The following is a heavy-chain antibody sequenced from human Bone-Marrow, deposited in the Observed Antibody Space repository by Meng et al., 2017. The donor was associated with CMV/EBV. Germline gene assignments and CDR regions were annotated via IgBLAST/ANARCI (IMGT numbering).Heavy chain of an antibody. V-gene: IGHV4-39*07. J-gene: IGHJ6*02. CDR2: IYYSGST. D-gene: IGHD2-2*01. CDR1: GGSISSSSYY. Sequence: GSLRLSCTVSGGSISSSSYYWGWIRQPPGKGLEWIGSIYYSGSTYYNPSLKSRVTISVDTSKNQFSLKLSPVTAADTAVYYCARSPRGVPALPYYYGMDVWGQGTTVTVSS. CDR3: ARSPRGVPALPYYYGMDV.